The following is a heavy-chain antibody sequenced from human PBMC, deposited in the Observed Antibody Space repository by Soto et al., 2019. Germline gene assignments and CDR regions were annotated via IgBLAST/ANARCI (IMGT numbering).Heavy chain of an antibody. CDR1: GGSMSSSSYY. V-gene: IGHV4-39*01. J-gene: IGHJ6*02. D-gene: IGHD5-18*01. Sequence: SETLSLTCTVSGGSMSSSSYYWGWIRQPPGKGLEWIGSIYYSGSTYYNPSLKSRVTISVDASKNQFSLKLSSVTAADTAVYYCACIFSGGYGYGFYYYGMDVWGQETTVTVSS. CDR3: ACIFSGGYGYGFYYYGMDV. CDR2: IYYSGST.